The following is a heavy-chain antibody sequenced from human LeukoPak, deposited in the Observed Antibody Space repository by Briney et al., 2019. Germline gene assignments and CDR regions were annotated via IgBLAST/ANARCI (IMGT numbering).Heavy chain of an antibody. D-gene: IGHD6-13*01. CDR2: INPSGGST. CDR3: ARDRWEGSSWYVFDY. V-gene: IGHV1-46*01. J-gene: IGHJ4*02. CDR1: GYTFTSYY. Sequence: ASVKVSCKASGYTFTSYYMHWVRQAPGQGLEWMGIINPSGGSTSYAQKFQGRVTMTRDTSTSTVYMEPSSLRSEDTAVYYCARDRWEGSSWYVFDYWGQGTLVTVSS.